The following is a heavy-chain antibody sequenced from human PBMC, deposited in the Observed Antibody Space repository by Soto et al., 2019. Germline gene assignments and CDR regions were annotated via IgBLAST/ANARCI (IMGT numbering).Heavy chain of an antibody. V-gene: IGHV4-30-2*01. D-gene: IGHD6-6*01. CDR1: GGSISSGGYS. CDR3: ASVPSP. J-gene: IGHJ5*02. CDR2: IYHSGST. Sequence: QLQLQESGSGLVKPSQTLSLTCAVSGGSISSGGYSWSWIRQPPGKGLEWIGYIYHSGSTYYNPSPXSXVTISVDRSKNQFSLKLSSGTDADTAVYSCASVPSPWGQGTLVTVSS.